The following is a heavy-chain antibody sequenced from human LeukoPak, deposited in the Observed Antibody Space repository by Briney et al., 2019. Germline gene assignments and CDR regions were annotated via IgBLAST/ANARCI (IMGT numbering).Heavy chain of an antibody. D-gene: IGHD3-3*01. V-gene: IGHV3-23*01. CDR2: INGSGSST. CDR1: GFTFSSYW. CDR3: ARDFWDDFEYFDL. J-gene: IGHJ2*01. Sequence: GSLRLSCAASGFTFSSYWMHWVRQAPGKGLEWVSAINGSGSSTYYADSVKGRVSISRDNSKNTLYLQMNSLRVEDTALYYCARDFWDDFEYFDLWGRGTLVTVSS.